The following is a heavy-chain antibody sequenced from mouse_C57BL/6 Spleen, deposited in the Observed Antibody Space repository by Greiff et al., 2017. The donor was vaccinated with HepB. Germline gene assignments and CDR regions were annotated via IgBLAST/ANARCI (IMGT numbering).Heavy chain of an antibody. D-gene: IGHD1-1*01. V-gene: IGHV1-82*01. Sequence: QVQLQQSGPELVKPGASVKISCKASGYAFSSSWMNWVKQRPGKGLEWIGRIYPGDGDTNYNGKFKGKATLTADKSSSTAYMQLSSLTSEDSAVYFCARETTVVEYWGQGTTLTVSS. J-gene: IGHJ2*01. CDR2: IYPGDGDT. CDR1: GYAFSSSW. CDR3: ARETTVVEY.